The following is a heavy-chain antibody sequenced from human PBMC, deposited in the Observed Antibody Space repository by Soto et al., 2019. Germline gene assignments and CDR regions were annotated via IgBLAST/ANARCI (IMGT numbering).Heavy chain of an antibody. CDR2: ISAYNGNT. CDR3: ASAGGTPNPSVAGTEEYYYYMDV. CDR1: GYTFTSYG. D-gene: IGHD6-19*01. V-gene: IGHV1-18*01. J-gene: IGHJ6*03. Sequence: ASMKVSCKASGYTFTSYGISWVRQAPGQGLEWMGWISAYNGNTNYAQKLQGRVTMTTDTSTSTAYMELRSLRSDDTAVYYCASAGGTPNPSVAGTEEYYYYMDVWGKGTTVTVS.